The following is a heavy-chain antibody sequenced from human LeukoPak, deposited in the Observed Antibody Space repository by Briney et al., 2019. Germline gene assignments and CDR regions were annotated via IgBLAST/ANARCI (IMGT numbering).Heavy chain of an antibody. CDR2: INHSGST. J-gene: IGHJ4*02. CDR1: GGSFSGYY. CDR3: ASLYSPADY. V-gene: IGHV4-34*01. D-gene: IGHD2-21*01. Sequence: SETLSLTCAVYGGSFSGYYWSWIRQPPGKGLEWIGKINHSGSTNYNPSLKSRVTISVDTSKNQFSLKLSSVAAADTAVYYCASLYSPADYWGQGTLVTVSS.